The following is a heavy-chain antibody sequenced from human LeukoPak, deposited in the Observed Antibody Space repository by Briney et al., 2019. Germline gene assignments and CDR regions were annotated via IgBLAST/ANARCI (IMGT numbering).Heavy chain of an antibody. CDR3: ARTSSGGCFGY. V-gene: IGHV1-46*01. J-gene: IGHJ4*02. CDR1: GGTFSSYA. Sequence: ASVKVSCKASGGTFSSYAISWVRQAPGQGLEWMGIINPSGGSTSYAQKFQGRVTMTRDTSTSTVYMELSSLRSEDTAVYYCARTSSGGCFGYWGQGTLVTVSS. D-gene: IGHD2-15*01. CDR2: INPSGGST.